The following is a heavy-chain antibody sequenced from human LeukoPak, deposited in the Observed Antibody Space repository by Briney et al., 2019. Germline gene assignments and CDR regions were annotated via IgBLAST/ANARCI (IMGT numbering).Heavy chain of an antibody. CDR1: GGTFSSYA. V-gene: IGHV1-69*01. J-gene: IGHJ3*02. D-gene: IGHD6-13*01. Sequence: SVKVSCKASGGTFSSYAISWVRQAPGQGLEWMGGIIPIFGTANYAQKFQGRATITADESTSTAYMELSSLRSEDTAVYYCARALGGSSGWYAFDIWAQGTMVIVSS. CDR2: IIPIFGTA. CDR3: ARALGGSSGWYAFDI.